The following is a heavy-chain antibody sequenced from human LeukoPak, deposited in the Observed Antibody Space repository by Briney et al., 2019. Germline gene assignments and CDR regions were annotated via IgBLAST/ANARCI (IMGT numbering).Heavy chain of an antibody. J-gene: IGHJ6*03. CDR1: GFTFSNAW. CDR2: ISGSGGST. Sequence: GGSLRLSCAASGFTFSNAWMSWVRQAPGKGLEWVSAISGSGGSTYYADSVKGRFTISRDNSKNTLYLQMNSLRAEDTAVYYCAKKSSSSLKGGYYYMDVWGKGTTVTVSS. V-gene: IGHV3-23*01. CDR3: AKKSSSSLKGGYYYMDV. D-gene: IGHD6-6*01.